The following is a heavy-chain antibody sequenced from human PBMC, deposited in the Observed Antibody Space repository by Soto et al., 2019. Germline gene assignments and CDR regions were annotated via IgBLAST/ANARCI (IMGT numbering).Heavy chain of an antibody. J-gene: IGHJ4*02. CDR2: IKQDGSEI. V-gene: IGHV3-7*04. CDR1: GFTFSTYA. D-gene: IGHD6-13*01. CDR3: ARGGSGSSWFWRD. Sequence: VQLVESGGGVVQPGRSLRLSCAASGFTFSTYAMHWVRQAPGKGLEWVANIKQDGSEIDYVDSVKGRFTVSRDNAKNSLYLQMNSLSVEDTAVYHCARGGSGSSWFWRDWGQGALVTVSS.